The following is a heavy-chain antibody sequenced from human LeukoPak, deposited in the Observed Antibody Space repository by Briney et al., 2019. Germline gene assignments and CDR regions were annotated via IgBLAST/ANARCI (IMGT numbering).Heavy chain of an antibody. J-gene: IGHJ4*02. Sequence: SETLSLTCTVSGGSISTSNYYWGWIRQPPGKGLEWIGNIFYSGSTYYSPSVKSRVTISLDTSRNQFSLKLSSVTAADTAVYYCARPSSGIDYWGQGTLVTVSS. CDR3: ARPSSGIDY. CDR1: GGSISTSNYY. D-gene: IGHD6-19*01. CDR2: IFYSGST. V-gene: IGHV4-39*01.